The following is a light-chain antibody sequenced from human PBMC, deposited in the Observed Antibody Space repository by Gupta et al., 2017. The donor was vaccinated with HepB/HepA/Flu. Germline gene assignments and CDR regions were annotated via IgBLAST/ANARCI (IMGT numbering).Light chain of an antibody. J-gene: IGKJ1*01. Sequence: DIQMTQSPSTLSASVGDRVTITCRASQSISSWLAWYQQKPGKAPKLLIYKASSLESGVPSRFSGSGSGTEFTLTISSLQPDDFATYYCKQDKSYWTFGQGTRVEIK. CDR3: KQDKSYWT. V-gene: IGKV1-5*03. CDR2: KAS. CDR1: QSISSW.